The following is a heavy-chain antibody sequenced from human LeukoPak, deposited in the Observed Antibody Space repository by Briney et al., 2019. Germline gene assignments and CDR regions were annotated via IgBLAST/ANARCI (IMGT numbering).Heavy chain of an antibody. Sequence: ASVKVSCKASGYTFTRNGISWVRQAPGQGLEWMGWISGYNGNTEYAQMFQGRVTMTTDTSTSTAYMELRSLRSDDTAVYYCARSGHCSGTSCYAEGVDYWGQGTLVTVSS. CDR1: GYTFTRNG. V-gene: IGHV1-18*01. CDR3: ARSGHCSGTSCYAEGVDY. CDR2: ISGYNGNT. D-gene: IGHD2-2*01. J-gene: IGHJ4*02.